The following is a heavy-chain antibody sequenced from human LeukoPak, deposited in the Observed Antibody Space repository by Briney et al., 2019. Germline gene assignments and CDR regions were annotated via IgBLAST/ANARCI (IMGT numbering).Heavy chain of an antibody. CDR2: ISYDGSNK. J-gene: IGHJ3*02. CDR1: GFTFSSYA. V-gene: IGHV3-30*04. CDR3: ARAILMVTGFAFDI. Sequence: PGGSLRLSCAASGFTFSSYAMHWVRQAPGKGLEWMSVISYDGSNKYFADSVKGRFTISRDNSRNTLYLQMNSLRGEDTAVYYCARAILMVTGFAFDIWGQGTMVTVSS. D-gene: IGHD5-18*01.